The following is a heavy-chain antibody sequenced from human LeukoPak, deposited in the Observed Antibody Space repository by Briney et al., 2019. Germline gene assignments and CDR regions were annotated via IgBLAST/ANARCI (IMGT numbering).Heavy chain of an antibody. V-gene: IGHV3-9*01. CDR1: GFTFDDYT. D-gene: IGHD1-26*01. J-gene: IGHJ6*02. CDR3: AKDIFYRGSPHYYGMDV. Sequence: PGGSLRLSCAASGFTFDDYTMHWVRHAPGKGLEWVSGISWNSGSIGYADSVKGRFTISRDNAKNSLYLQMNSLRAEDTALYYCAKDIFYRGSPHYYGMDVWGQGTTVTVSS. CDR2: ISWNSGSI.